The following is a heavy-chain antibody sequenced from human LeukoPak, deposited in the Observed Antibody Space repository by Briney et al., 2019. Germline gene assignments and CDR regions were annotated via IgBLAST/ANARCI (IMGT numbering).Heavy chain of an antibody. CDR3: ARDSRGTNGDY. Sequence: ASVKVSCKASEYTFTGYYMHWVRQAPGQGLEWVGLVNPNNGDTKYAQKFRGRVTMTRDTSVSTAYMELSRLRSDDTAVYYCARDSRGTNGDYWGQGTLVTVSS. J-gene: IGHJ4*02. CDR2: VNPNNGDT. V-gene: IGHV1-2*02. CDR1: EYTFTGYY. D-gene: IGHD3-10*01.